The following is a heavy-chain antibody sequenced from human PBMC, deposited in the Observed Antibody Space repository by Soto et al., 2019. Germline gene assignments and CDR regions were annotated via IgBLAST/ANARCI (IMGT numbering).Heavy chain of an antibody. CDR3: AREGPAPYYYYGMDV. CDR2: ISGYNGNT. V-gene: IGHV1-18*01. CDR1: GYSFTTYG. Sequence: QVQLVQSRGEVKKPGASVKVSCKTSGYSFTTYGFSWVRQAPGQGLEWMGWISGYNGNTNYAQKFQGRVTMTTDTSTSTAYMELRSLGSDDTAVYYCAREGPAPYYYYGMDVWGQGSTVTVSS. J-gene: IGHJ6*02.